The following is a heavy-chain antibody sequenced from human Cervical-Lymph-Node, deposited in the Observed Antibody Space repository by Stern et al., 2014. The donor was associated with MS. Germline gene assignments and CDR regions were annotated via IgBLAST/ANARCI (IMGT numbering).Heavy chain of an antibody. J-gene: IGHJ6*02. Sequence: QVQLVQSGAEVKKPGASVKVSCKVSGYTLTALSMHWVRQAPGKGLEWMGGFDPDDGEHIYAQKFQGRVTMPEDTSTDTAYMELSSLRSEDTAVYYCATDRDDFRSGYSAPTKGYGLDVWGQGTTVTVTS. V-gene: IGHV1-24*01. CDR1: GYTLTALS. CDR2: FDPDDGEH. CDR3: ATDRDDFRSGYSAPTKGYGLDV. D-gene: IGHD3-3*01.